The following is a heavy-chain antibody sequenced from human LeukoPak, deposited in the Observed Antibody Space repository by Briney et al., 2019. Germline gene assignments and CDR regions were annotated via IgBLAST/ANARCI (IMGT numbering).Heavy chain of an antibody. D-gene: IGHD1-7*01. CDR3: ARLLGTVTTYDY. CDR1: GCTFSTHW. J-gene: IGHJ4*02. V-gene: IGHV3-7*01. CDR2: IRPNGGEE. Sequence: AQSLTLSCAAAGCTFSTHWMSWVRQAPGKGLEWVAGIRPNGGEEYYVDSVKGRFTISRDNGKNSLYLQMNSLRAEDTAVYYCARLLGTVTTYDYWGPGTLVTVST.